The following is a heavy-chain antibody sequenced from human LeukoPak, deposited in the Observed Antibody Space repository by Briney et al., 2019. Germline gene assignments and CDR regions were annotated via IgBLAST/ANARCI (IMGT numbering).Heavy chain of an antibody. Sequence: GGSLRLSCAASGFTLSDYYMNWIRQAPGKGLEWVSYISSRGSIIKYADSVKGRFTISRDNAKNSLYLQINSLRAEDTAVYYCARGGTVFDYWGQGTLVTVSS. CDR1: GFTLSDYY. J-gene: IGHJ4*02. CDR2: ISSRGSII. V-gene: IGHV3-11*04. D-gene: IGHD1-1*01. CDR3: ARGGTVFDY.